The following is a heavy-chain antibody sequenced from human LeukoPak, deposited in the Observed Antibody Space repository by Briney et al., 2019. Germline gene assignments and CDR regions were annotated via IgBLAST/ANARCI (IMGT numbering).Heavy chain of an antibody. V-gene: IGHV3-7*01. CDR2: IKLDGSEK. J-gene: IGHJ4*02. CDR1: GFTFGKYW. D-gene: IGHD3-3*01. CDR3: ARIRPHFGVVIINANDY. Sequence: PGGSLRLSCVASGFTFGKYWMSWVRQAPGKGLEWVANIKLDGSEKNYVDSVKGRFTISRDNAKNSLYLQMNSLRAEDTAVYYCARIRPHFGVVIINANDYWGQGTLVTVSS.